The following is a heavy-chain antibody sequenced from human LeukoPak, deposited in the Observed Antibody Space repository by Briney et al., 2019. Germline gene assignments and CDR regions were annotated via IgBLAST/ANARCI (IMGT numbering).Heavy chain of an antibody. Sequence: SETLSLTCTVSGGSISSGSYYWSWIRQPAGKGLEWIGRIYTSGSTNYNPSLKSRVTISVDTSKNQFSLKLSSATAADTAVYYCARDREPLKLPGLKWEPDAFDIWGQGTMVTVSS. V-gene: IGHV4-61*02. D-gene: IGHD1-26*01. CDR2: IYTSGST. CDR3: ARDREPLKLPGLKWEPDAFDI. CDR1: GGSISSGSYY. J-gene: IGHJ3*02.